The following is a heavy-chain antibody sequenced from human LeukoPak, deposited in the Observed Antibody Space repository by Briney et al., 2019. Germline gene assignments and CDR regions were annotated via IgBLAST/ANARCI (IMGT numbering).Heavy chain of an antibody. D-gene: IGHD6-25*01. J-gene: IGHJ3*02. CDR3: ARGGGAFDI. CDR2: IYYSGST. CDR1: GGSTSSYY. Sequence: SETLSLTCTVSGGSTSSYYWSWIRQPPGRGLEWIGYIYYSGSTNYNPSLKSRVTISVDTSKNQFSLKLSSVTAADTAVYYCARGGGAFDIWGQGTMVTVSS. V-gene: IGHV4-59*01.